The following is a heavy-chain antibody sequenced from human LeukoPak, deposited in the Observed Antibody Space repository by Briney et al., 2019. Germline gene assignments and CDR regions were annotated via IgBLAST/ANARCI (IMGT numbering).Heavy chain of an antibody. D-gene: IGHD2-8*01. CDR1: GGSISINNFW. CDR2: VYYSGST. Sequence: SETLSLTCSISGGSISINNFWWGWIRQSPGKAMEWVGSVYYSGSTYYNPSLTRRLTMSVDTSKNQFSLKLTFLTAADTAVYYCARGTSFGLMNSDNWGQGTLVIVSS. CDR3: ARGTSFGLMNSDN. V-gene: IGHV4-39*07. J-gene: IGHJ4*02.